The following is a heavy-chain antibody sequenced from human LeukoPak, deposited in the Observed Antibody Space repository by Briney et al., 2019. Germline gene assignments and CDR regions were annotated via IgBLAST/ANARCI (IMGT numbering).Heavy chain of an antibody. V-gene: IGHV1-46*01. CDR2: INPSGGST. CDR3: ARDLSSSWYSRSLVY. Sequence: GASVKVSCKASGGTFSSYAISWVRQAPGQGLEWMGIINPSGGSTSYAQKFQGRVTMTRDTSTSTVYMELSSLRSEDTAVYYCARDLSSSWYSRSLVYWGQGTLVTVSS. D-gene: IGHD6-13*01. J-gene: IGHJ4*02. CDR1: GGTFSSYA.